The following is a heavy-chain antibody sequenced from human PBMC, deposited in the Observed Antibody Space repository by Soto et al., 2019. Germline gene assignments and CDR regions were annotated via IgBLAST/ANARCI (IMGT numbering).Heavy chain of an antibody. CDR3: AKDYYYDSSGYASPDY. CDR1: GFTFSSYA. V-gene: IGHV3-23*01. J-gene: IGHJ4*02. D-gene: IGHD3-22*01. CDR2: IRGSGGST. Sequence: GGSLRLSCAASGFTFSSYAMSWVRQAPGKGLEWVSAIRGSGGSTYYADSVKGRFTISRDNSKNTLFLQMNSLRVEDTALYYCAKDYYYDSSGYASPDYWGRGTLVTVSS.